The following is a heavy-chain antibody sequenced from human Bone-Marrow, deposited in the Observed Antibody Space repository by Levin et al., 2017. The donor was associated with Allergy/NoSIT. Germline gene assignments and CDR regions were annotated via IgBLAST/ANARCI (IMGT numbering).Heavy chain of an antibody. CDR1: GDSIRSSNYY. J-gene: IGHJ4*02. CDR2: IFYTGTT. CDR3: ASFIAAVGKYYFDS. D-gene: IGHD6-13*01. V-gene: IGHV4-39*07. Sequence: PSETLSLTCTVSGDSIRSSNYYWGWIRQPPGKELEWIGSIFYTGTTYYNPSLKSRLTISLDPSKNQFSLDLNSVTAADTAVYHCASFIAAVGKYYFDSWGQGALVTVSS.